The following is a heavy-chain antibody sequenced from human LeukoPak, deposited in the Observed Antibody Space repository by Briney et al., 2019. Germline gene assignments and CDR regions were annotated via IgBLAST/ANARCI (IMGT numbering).Heavy chain of an antibody. CDR2: INPNSGGT. Sequence: ASVKVSCKASGYTFTGYYIHWVRQAPGQGLEWMGWINPNSGGTNYAQKFQGWVTMTRDTSISTAYMELSRLRSDDTAVYYCARERYFDWLSNPQYYYYGMDVWGQGTTVTASS. D-gene: IGHD3-9*01. CDR3: ARERYFDWLSNPQYYYYGMDV. V-gene: IGHV1-2*04. J-gene: IGHJ6*02. CDR1: GYTFTGYY.